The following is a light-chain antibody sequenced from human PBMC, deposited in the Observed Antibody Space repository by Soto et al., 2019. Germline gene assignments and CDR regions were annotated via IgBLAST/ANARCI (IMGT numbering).Light chain of an antibody. CDR2: GAS. CDR3: QQYDTWPLT. J-gene: IGKJ1*01. V-gene: IGKV3-15*01. CDR1: QSVSTN. Sequence: EIVMTQSPASLSVPPGERATLSCRASQSVSTNFAWYLQQPGQAPRLLIYGASTRATAVTARFTASGSGTEFTLSISSLQYDDFGDYYCQQYDTWPLTFGRGTKVEIK.